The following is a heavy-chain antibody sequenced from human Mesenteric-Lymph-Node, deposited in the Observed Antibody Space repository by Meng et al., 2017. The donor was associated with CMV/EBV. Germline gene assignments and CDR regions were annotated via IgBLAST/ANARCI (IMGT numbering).Heavy chain of an antibody. J-gene: IGHJ4*02. D-gene: IGHD6-19*01. CDR2: ITGADDTT. CDR1: GITYNKYA. Sequence: GESLKISCAASGITYNKYAMTWVRQAPGKGLEWVSAITGADDTTSYADSVKGRFTISRDSSKNTLYLQMNSLRGDDTAVYYCALRKGSGWFFFDYWGQGTLVTVSS. CDR3: ALRKGSGWFFFDY. V-gene: IGHV3-23*01.